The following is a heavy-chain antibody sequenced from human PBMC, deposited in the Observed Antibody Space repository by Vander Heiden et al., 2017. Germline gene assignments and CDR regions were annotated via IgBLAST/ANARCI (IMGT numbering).Heavy chain of an antibody. D-gene: IGHD5-12*01. CDR1: AFTFRCNA. J-gene: IGHJ3*02. V-gene: IGHV3-23*01. CDR3: AKEPNRKMATIPDAFDI. Sequence: EVQLLEPGVGLVQPGGSLRLSCAASAFTFRCNAMSWVRQAPGKGLEWVSAISGSGGSTYYADSVKGRFTISRDNSKNTLYLQMNSLRAEDTAVYYCAKEPNRKMATIPDAFDIWGQGTMVTVSS. CDR2: ISGSGGST.